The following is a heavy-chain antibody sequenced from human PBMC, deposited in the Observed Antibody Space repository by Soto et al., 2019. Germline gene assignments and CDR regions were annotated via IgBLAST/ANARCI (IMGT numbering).Heavy chain of an antibody. D-gene: IGHD6-19*01. Sequence: ASVKVSCKASGYTFTGYYMHWVRQAPGQGLEWMGWINPNSGVANYAQKFQGRVTITTDKSTSTAYMELSSLRSEDTAVYYCARSIAVADPAFDIWGQGAMVTVSS. V-gene: IGHV1-2*02. CDR1: GYTFTGYY. CDR2: INPNSGVA. CDR3: ARSIAVADPAFDI. J-gene: IGHJ3*02.